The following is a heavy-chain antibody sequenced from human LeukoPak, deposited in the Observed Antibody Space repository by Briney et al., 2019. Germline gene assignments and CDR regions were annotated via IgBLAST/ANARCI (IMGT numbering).Heavy chain of an antibody. CDR2: ISWSSGTI. Sequence: GGSLRLSCAASGFIFDDSAMHWVRQAPGKALEWVSGISWSSGTILYADSVKGRFTISRDNAKNSLYPQMDSLRPEDTALYYCARAPTSLASRSCFDYWGQGSLVTVSS. V-gene: IGHV3-9*01. D-gene: IGHD1-1*01. J-gene: IGHJ4*02. CDR3: ARAPTSLASRSCFDY. CDR1: GFIFDDSA.